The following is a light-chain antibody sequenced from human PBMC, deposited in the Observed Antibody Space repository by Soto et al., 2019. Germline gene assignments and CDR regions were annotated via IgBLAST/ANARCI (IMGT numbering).Light chain of an antibody. CDR2: YAS. Sequence: EIVLTQSPATLSLSPGEIATLSCRASQRVSSYLAWYQQKPGQAPRLLIYYASNRATGIPARFSGSGSGTDFTLTISSLEPEDFAVYYCQQRSNWPTWTFGQGTKVEIK. J-gene: IGKJ1*01. CDR1: QRVSSY. V-gene: IGKV3-11*01. CDR3: QQRSNWPTWT.